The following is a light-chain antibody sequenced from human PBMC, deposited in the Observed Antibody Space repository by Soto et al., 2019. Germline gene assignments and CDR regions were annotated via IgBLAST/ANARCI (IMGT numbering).Light chain of an antibody. J-gene: IGKJ4*01. CDR2: EAS. CDR1: QSVGSA. Sequence: EIVLTQSPATLSLSPGERATLSCRASQSVGSALAWYQQKPGHAPSLLIYEASDRATGIPARLSGSGSGTDFTLTISSLEPEDFAVYYCQQGTSWPLTFGGGTKVEIK. V-gene: IGKV3-11*01. CDR3: QQGTSWPLT.